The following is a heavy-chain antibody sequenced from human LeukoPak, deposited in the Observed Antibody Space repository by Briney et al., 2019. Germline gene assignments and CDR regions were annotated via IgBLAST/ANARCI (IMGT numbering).Heavy chain of an antibody. CDR3: ARVGPQDWFDP. V-gene: IGHV4-31*03. Sequence: PSQTLSLTCTVSGGSISSGGYSWSWIRQHPGKGLEWIGYISYSGSTYHNPSLKSRVTISVDTSKKQFSLKLSSVTAADTAVYYCARVGPQDWFDPWGQGTLVTVSS. J-gene: IGHJ5*02. CDR1: GGSISSGGYS. D-gene: IGHD1-14*01. CDR2: ISYSGST.